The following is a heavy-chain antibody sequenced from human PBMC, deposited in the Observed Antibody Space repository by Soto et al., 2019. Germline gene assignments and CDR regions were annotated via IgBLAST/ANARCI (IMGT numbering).Heavy chain of an antibody. Sequence: ASVKVSCKASGYTFTSYGISWVRQAPGQGLEWMGWISAYNGNTNYAQKLQGRVTMTTDTSTSTAYMELRSLRSDDTAVYYCARDTRQSEPTGGYYYGMDVWGQGTTVTVSS. V-gene: IGHV1-18*04. CDR2: ISAYNGNT. J-gene: IGHJ6*02. CDR3: ARDTRQSEPTGGYYYGMDV. CDR1: GYTFTSYG. D-gene: IGHD1-26*01.